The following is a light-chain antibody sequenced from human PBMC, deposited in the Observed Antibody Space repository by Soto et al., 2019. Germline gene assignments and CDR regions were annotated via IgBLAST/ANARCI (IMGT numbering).Light chain of an antibody. CDR1: HDISTY. CDR3: QQLNTLPFT. Sequence: DIQLTQSPSLLSASVGDRVTITCRSCHDISTYLAWYQPKPGKAPKLMIYEASTLQSGVPSRFSGSGSGTEFTLTISGLLPEDFATYHCQQLNTLPFTFGQGTRLEI. CDR2: EAS. J-gene: IGKJ5*01. V-gene: IGKV1-9*01.